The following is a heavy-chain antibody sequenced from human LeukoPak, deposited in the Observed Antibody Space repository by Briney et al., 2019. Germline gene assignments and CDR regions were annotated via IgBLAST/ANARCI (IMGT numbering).Heavy chain of an antibody. V-gene: IGHV4-34*01. D-gene: IGHD2-2*01. J-gene: IGHJ4*02. CDR2: INHSGST. CDR1: GGSFSGYY. Sequence: SETLSLTCAVYGGSFSGYYWSWIRQPPGKGLEWIGEINHSGSTNYNPSLKSRVTISVDTSKNQFSLKLSSVTAADTAVYNCARVVVVPAAPRLDYWGQGTLVTVSS. CDR3: ARVVVVPAAPRLDY.